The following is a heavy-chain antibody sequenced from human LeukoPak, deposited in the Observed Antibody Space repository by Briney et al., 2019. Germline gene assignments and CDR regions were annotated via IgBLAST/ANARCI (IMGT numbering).Heavy chain of an antibody. CDR1: GFTFSSYG. Sequence: GGSLRLSCAASGFTFSSYGMHWVRQAPGKGLEWVAVIWYDGSNKYYADSVKGRFTISRDNSKNTPYLQMNSLRAEDTAVYYCAKDYIGYSYGIFDYWGQGTLVTVSS. CDR2: IWYDGSNK. J-gene: IGHJ4*02. CDR3: AKDYIGYSYGIFDY. V-gene: IGHV3-33*06. D-gene: IGHD5-18*01.